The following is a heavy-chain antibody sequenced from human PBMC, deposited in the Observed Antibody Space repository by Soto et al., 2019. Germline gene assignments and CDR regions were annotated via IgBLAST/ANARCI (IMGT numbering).Heavy chain of an antibody. CDR3: ARVYCSGGGCHHLDY. Sequence: GGSLRLSCAASGFTFSSYWMHWVRQAPGKGLVWVSRINSDGSSTSYADSVKGRFTISRDNAKNTLYLQMNSLIAEDTAVYYCARVYCSGGGCHHLDYWGQGTLVTVSS. V-gene: IGHV3-74*01. J-gene: IGHJ4*02. CDR2: INSDGSST. CDR1: GFTFSSYW. D-gene: IGHD2-15*01.